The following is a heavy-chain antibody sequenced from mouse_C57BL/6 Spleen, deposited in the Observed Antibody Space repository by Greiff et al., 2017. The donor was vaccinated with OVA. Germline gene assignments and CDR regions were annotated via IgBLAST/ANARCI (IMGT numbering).Heavy chain of an antibody. D-gene: IGHD2-5*01. J-gene: IGHJ1*03. V-gene: IGHV1-52*01. Sequence: QVQLQQPGAELVRPGSSVKLSCKASGYTFTSYWMHWVKQRPIQGLEWIGNIDPSDSETHYNQKFKDKATLTVDKASSTAYMQLSSLTSEDSAVYYCARNGAFYSNLWYFDVWGTVTTVTVSS. CDR2: IDPSDSET. CDR1: GYTFTSYW. CDR3: ARNGAFYSNLWYFDV.